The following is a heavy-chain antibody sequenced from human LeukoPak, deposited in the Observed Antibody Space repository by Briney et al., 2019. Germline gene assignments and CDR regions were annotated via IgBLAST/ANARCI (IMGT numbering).Heavy chain of an antibody. Sequence: ASVKVSCKASGYTFTSYGISWVRQATGQGLEWMGWISAYNGNTNYAQKLQGRVTMTTDTSTSTAYMELSSLRSEDTAVYYCATVPYYYGSGSYSGWFDPWGQGTLVTVSS. CDR1: GYTFTSYG. CDR2: ISAYNGNT. V-gene: IGHV1-18*01. CDR3: ATVPYYYGSGSYSGWFDP. D-gene: IGHD3-10*01. J-gene: IGHJ5*02.